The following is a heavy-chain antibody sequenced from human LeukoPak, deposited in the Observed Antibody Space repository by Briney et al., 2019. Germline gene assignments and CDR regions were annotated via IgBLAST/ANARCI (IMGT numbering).Heavy chain of an antibody. V-gene: IGHV1-46*01. CDR2: INPSGGST. CDR1: GYTFTSYY. D-gene: IGHD6-13*01. CDR3: ARESTIAAAGLSQ. J-gene: IGHJ4*02. Sequence: ASVKVSCKASGYTFTSYYMHWVQQAPGQGLEWMGIINPSGGSTSYAQKFQGRVTMTRDTSTSTVYMELSSLRSEDTAVYYCARESTIAAAGLSQWGQGTLVTVSS.